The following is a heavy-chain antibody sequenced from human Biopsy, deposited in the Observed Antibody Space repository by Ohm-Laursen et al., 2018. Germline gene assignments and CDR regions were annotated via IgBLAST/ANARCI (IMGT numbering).Heavy chain of an antibody. J-gene: IGHJ4*02. D-gene: IGHD2-8*01. CDR2: IWYDGSIE. Sequence: SLRLSCAASGFTFENYAMNWVRQAPGKGLEWVAVIWYDGSIEYYVDSVKGRFTISRDNYKNILYLQMNSLRVEDTAVYYCARDPLNGHKHFDYWGQGSLVTVSS. CDR1: GFTFENYA. V-gene: IGHV3-33*08. CDR3: ARDPLNGHKHFDY.